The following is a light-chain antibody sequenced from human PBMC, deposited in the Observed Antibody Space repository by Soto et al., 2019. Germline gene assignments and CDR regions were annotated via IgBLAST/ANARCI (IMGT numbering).Light chain of an antibody. J-gene: IGLJ1*01. Sequence: QSALTQPASVSGSPGQSIAISCTGTSRDVGSYNLVSWYQQHPGKAPKVMIYEGSTRPSGVSDRFSGSKSGNTASLTISGLQADDEAAYYCCSYAGSSTYVFGTGTKVTVL. CDR2: EGS. CDR3: CSYAGSSTYV. V-gene: IGLV2-23*01. CDR1: SRDVGSYNL.